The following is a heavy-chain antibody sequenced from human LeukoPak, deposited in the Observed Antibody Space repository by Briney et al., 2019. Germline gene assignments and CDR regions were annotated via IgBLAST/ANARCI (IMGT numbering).Heavy chain of an antibody. CDR1: GFAFSDYS. D-gene: IGHD3-3*01. J-gene: IGHJ6*03. CDR2: ITSDSNLI. Sequence: PGGSLRLSCAASGFAFSDYSMNWVRQAPGKGLEWISAITSDSNLIYYADSMRGRITISRDNAKNSLYLQMNSLRAEDTAVYYCARDERSTIFGVVFYYMDVWGKGTTVTVSS. V-gene: IGHV3-21*01. CDR3: ARDERSTIFGVVFYYMDV.